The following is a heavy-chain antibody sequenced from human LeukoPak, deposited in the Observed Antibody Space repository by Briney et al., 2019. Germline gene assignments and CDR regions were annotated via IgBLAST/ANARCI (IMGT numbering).Heavy chain of an antibody. Sequence: GGSLRLSCAASGFTFSNYALSWVRQAPGKGLEWVSTSSGNGGSASYTYYADSVKGRFTISRDSSKNTLYLQMNSLRPEDTAVYYCAKAPTGVLLDYWGQGTLVTVSS. CDR1: GFTFSNYA. V-gene: IGHV3-23*01. CDR3: AKAPTGVLLDY. CDR2: SSGNGGSASYT. J-gene: IGHJ4*02. D-gene: IGHD1-1*01.